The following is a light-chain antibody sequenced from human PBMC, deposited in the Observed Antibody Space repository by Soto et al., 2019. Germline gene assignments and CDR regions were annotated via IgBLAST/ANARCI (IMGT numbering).Light chain of an antibody. V-gene: IGLV1-47*01. Sequence: QSVLTQPPSASGTPGQRVTISCSGSSSNIGSNYVYWYQQLPGTAPKLLIYRNNQRPSAVPDRFSGSKSGTSASLAISGLRSEDDADYYCAAWDDSLSGYYVFGTGTKLPVL. CDR2: RNN. J-gene: IGLJ1*01. CDR3: AAWDDSLSGYYV. CDR1: SSNIGSNY.